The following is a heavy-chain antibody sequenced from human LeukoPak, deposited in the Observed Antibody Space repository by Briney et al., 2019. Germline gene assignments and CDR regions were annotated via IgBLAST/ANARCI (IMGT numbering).Heavy chain of an antibody. CDR2: IYYSGST. CDR1: GGSISSSSYY. CDR3: AGRASRSGYSGDCFDP. Sequence: SETMSLTCAVAGGSISSSSYYWAWIRQPAGKGLEWIGSIYYSGSTYYNPSLKSRVTISIDTSKNQFSLKLRYVTAADTAVYCTAGRASRSGYSGDCFDPWGQGTLVTVSS. D-gene: IGHD6-13*01. V-gene: IGHV4-39*07. J-gene: IGHJ5*02.